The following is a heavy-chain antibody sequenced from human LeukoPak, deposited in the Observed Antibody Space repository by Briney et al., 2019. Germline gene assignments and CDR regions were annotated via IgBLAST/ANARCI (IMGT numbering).Heavy chain of an antibody. Sequence: GGSLRLSCAASGFTFSSYSMNWVRQAPGKGLEWVSSISSSGSYIYYADSVKGRFTISRDNAKNSLYLQMNSLRAEDTAVYYCARDMDWKYYFDYWGQGTLVTVSS. CDR3: ARDMDWKYYFDY. CDR1: GFTFSSYS. V-gene: IGHV3-21*01. CDR2: ISSSGSYI. D-gene: IGHD1-1*01. J-gene: IGHJ4*02.